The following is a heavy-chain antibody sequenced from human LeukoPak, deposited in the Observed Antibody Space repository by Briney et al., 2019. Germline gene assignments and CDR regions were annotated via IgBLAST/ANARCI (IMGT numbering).Heavy chain of an antibody. V-gene: IGHV4-38-2*01. Sequence: PSVTLSLTCAVSGYSISSGYYWGWIRQPPGEGLEWIGSNYHSGSTYYNPSLMSRVTISVDTSKNQFSLKLSSVTAADTAVYYCARHRPGITIFGVVIALPYFDYWGQGTLVTVSS. CDR2: NYHSGST. J-gene: IGHJ4*02. CDR1: GYSISSGYY. D-gene: IGHD3-3*01. CDR3: ARHRPGITIFGVVIALPYFDY.